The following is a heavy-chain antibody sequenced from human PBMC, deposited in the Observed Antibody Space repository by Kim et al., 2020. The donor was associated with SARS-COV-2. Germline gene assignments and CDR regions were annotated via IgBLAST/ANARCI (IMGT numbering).Heavy chain of an antibody. CDR1: GFTFGDYA. Sequence: GGSLRLSCAASGFTFGDYAMHWVRQAPGKGLEWVSGISWNSGNIGYADSVKGRFTISRDNAKNSLYLQMNSLRAEDTALYYCAKDPRLNYYDSSGYFDSWGQGTLVTISS. V-gene: IGHV3-9*01. D-gene: IGHD3-22*01. CDR3: AKDPRLNYYDSSGYFDS. CDR2: ISWNSGNI. J-gene: IGHJ4*02.